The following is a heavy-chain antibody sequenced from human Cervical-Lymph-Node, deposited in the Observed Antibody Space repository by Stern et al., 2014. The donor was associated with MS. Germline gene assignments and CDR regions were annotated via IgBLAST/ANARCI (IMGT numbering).Heavy chain of an antibody. V-gene: IGHV5-51*01. CDR2: IHPGDSEV. CDR1: GYSFTNYW. D-gene: IGHD4-11*01. CDR3: ARQLGHSNFLHY. Sequence: VQLVQSGAGVKRPGQSLKISCRASGYSFTNYWVAWVRQKPGKGLEWMGIIHPGDSEVRSSPSFQGRVTRSVDRSINTAYLQWSSLQPSDTAMYYCARQLGHSNFLHYWGQGVLVTVSS. J-gene: IGHJ4*02.